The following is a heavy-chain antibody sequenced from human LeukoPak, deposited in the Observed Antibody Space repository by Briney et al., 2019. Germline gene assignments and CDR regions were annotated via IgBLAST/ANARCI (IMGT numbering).Heavy chain of an antibody. J-gene: IGHJ6*04. CDR3: ARDPGGYYYYYGMDV. CDR1: GFTFSSYA. CDR2: IPYDGSNK. Sequence: GRSLRLSCAASGFTFSSYAMHWVRQAPGKGLEWVAVIPYDGSNKYYADSVKGRFTISRDNSKNTLYLQMNSLRAEDTAVYYCARDPGGYYYYYGMDVWGKGTTVTVSS. D-gene: IGHD3-10*01. V-gene: IGHV3-30*04.